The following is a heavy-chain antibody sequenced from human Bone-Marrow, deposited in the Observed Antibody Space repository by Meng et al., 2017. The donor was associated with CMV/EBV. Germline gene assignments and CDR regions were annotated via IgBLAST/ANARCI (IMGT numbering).Heavy chain of an antibody. D-gene: IGHD2-2*01. Sequence: SETLSLTCTVSGGSISSYYWSWIRQPPGKGLEWIGYIYYSGSTNYNPSLKSRVTISVDTSKNQFSLKLSSVTAADTAVYYCARLVYCSSTSCPSGWFDPWGPGHLV. CDR2: IYYSGST. CDR1: GGSISSYY. J-gene: IGHJ5*02. CDR3: ARLVYCSSTSCPSGWFDP. V-gene: IGHV4-59*01.